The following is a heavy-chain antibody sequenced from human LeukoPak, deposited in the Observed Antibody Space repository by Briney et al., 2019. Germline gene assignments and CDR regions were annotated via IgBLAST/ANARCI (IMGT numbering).Heavy chain of an antibody. V-gene: IGHV3-23*01. J-gene: IGHJ5*02. Sequence: PGRSLRLSCAASGFTFSDYYMSWIRQAPGKGLEWVSGISGSGDNTYYADSVKGRFTISRDNSKNTLYLQMNSLRADDTAVYYCAKGGLVHRFDPWGQGTLVTVSS. CDR3: AKGGLVHRFDP. CDR2: ISGSGDNT. CDR1: GFTFSDYY.